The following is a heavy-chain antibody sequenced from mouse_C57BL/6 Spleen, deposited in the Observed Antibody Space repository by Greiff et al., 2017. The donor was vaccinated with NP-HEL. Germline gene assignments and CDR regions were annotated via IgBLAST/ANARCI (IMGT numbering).Heavy chain of an antibody. CDR1: GFTFSSYA. V-gene: IGHV5-9-1*02. CDR2: ISSGGDYI. CDR3: TRDGLRAMDS. Sequence: EVHLVESGEGLVKPGGSLKLSCAASGFTFSSYAMSWVRQTPEKRLAWVAYISSGGDYIYYGDTVKGRFTISRDSARNTLYLQMSSLKSEDTAMDYCTRDGLRAMDSWGQGNSVTVSS. D-gene: IGHD2-2*01. J-gene: IGHJ4*01.